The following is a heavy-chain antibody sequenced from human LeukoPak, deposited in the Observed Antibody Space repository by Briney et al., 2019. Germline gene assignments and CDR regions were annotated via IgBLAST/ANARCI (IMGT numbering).Heavy chain of an antibody. Sequence: SETLSLTCAVYGGSFSGYYWSWIRQPPGKGLEWTGEINHSGSTNYNPSLKSRVTISVDTSKNQFSLKLSSVTAADTAVYYCARPMNPYYQRDAFDIWGQGTMVTVSS. J-gene: IGHJ3*02. V-gene: IGHV4-34*01. CDR2: INHSGST. CDR3: ARPMNPYYQRDAFDI. D-gene: IGHD2-2*01. CDR1: GGSFSGYY.